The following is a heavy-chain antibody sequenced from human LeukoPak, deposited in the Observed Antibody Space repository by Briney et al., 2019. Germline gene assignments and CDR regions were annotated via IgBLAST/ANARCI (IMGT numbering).Heavy chain of an antibody. CDR1: GFTFGNAW. CDR2: IKRETDGGTT. Sequence: KPGGSLRLSCAASGFTFGNAWMNWVRQAPGKGLEWVGRIKRETDGGTTDYAAPVKGRFTISRDDSKNTLYLQMNSLKTEDTAVYYCTTTGCSAGSCYSDYWGQGTLVTVSS. V-gene: IGHV3-15*01. D-gene: IGHD2-15*01. J-gene: IGHJ4*02. CDR3: TTTGCSAGSCYSDY.